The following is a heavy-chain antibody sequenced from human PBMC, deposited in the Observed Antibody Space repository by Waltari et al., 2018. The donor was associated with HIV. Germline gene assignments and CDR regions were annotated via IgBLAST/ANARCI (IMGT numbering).Heavy chain of an antibody. D-gene: IGHD3-10*01. Sequence: QVHLVESGGTVVQPGKSMRLSCVTDGLTLNDYAMSWFRQTQGGGLKYVAILWPDGNTRFYAPFGGGRFSSSRNNTKKTVFLQMRALRADETGVYFCARQGNTGTYFGGHRWGRGT. CDR3: ARQGNTGTYFGGHR. V-gene: IGHV3-33*01. CDR2: LWPDGNTR. J-gene: IGHJ4*02. CDR1: GLTLNDYA.